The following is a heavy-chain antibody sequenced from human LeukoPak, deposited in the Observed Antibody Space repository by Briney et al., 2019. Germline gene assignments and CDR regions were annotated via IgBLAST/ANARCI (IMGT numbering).Heavy chain of an antibody. V-gene: IGHV4-34*01. Sequence: SETLSLTCAVYGGSFSGYYWSWIRQPPGKGLEWIGEINDSGSTNYNPSLKSRVTISVDTSKNQFSLKLSSVTAADTAVYYCATLAAAGTLGWFDPWGQGTLVTVSS. CDR2: INDSGST. J-gene: IGHJ5*02. D-gene: IGHD6-13*01. CDR1: GGSFSGYY. CDR3: ATLAAAGTLGWFDP.